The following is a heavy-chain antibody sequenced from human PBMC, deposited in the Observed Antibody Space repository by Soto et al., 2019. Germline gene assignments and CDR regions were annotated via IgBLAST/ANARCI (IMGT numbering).Heavy chain of an antibody. Sequence: SETLSLTCAVSGGSFSGNYWSWIRQPPGKGLEWIGEINHSGSTNYNPSLKSRVTISVDTSENQFSLKLTSVTAADTAVYYCARAQWLVRGGFDYWGQGTLVTVSS. CDR2: INHSGST. J-gene: IGHJ4*02. CDR1: GGSFSGNY. D-gene: IGHD6-19*01. V-gene: IGHV4-34*01. CDR3: ARAQWLVRGGFDY.